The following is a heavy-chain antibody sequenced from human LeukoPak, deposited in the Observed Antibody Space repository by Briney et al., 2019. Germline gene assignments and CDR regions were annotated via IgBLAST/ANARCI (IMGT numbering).Heavy chain of an antibody. CDR3: AREGFCTKGVCLPPPSAFWFDP. CDR2: INHSGST. J-gene: IGHJ5*02. CDR1: GGSFSGYY. V-gene: IGHV4-34*01. D-gene: IGHD2-8*01. Sequence: SETLSLTCAVYGGSFSGYYWSWIRQPPGKGLEWIGEINHSGSTNYNPSLKSRVTISVDTSKNQFSLKLSSVTAADTAVYYCAREGFCTKGVCLPPPSAFWFDPWGQGTLVTVSS.